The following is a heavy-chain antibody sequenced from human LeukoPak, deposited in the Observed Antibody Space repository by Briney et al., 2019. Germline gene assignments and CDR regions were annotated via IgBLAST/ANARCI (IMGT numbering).Heavy chain of an antibody. CDR1: GFTVNSNY. V-gene: IGHV3-53*01. J-gene: IGHJ3*02. D-gene: IGHD1-26*01. CDR2: IYSGGST. CDR3: ARGGSYLSAFDI. Sequence: PGGSLRLSCAASGFTVNSNYMSWVRQAPGKGLEWVSIIYSGGSTFYADSVKGRFTISRDNSKNTLYLQMNSLRAEDTAVYYCARGGSYLSAFDIWGQGPMVTVSS.